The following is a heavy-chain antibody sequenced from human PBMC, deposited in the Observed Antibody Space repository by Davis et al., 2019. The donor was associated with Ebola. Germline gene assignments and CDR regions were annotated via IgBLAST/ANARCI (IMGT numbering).Heavy chain of an antibody. CDR2: INAGNGNT. V-gene: IGHV1-3*01. CDR3: ARDKGLLSAAAATNWFDP. Sequence: ASVKVSCKASGYTFTSYAMHWVRQAPGQRLEWMGWINAGNGNTNYSQKFQGRVTITRDTSASTAYMELSSLRSEDTAVYYCARDKGLLSAAAATNWFDPWGQGTLVTVSS. CDR1: GYTFTSYA. J-gene: IGHJ5*02. D-gene: IGHD6-13*01.